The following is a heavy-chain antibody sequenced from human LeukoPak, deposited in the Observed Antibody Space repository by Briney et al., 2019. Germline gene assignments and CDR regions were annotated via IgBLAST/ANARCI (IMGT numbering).Heavy chain of an antibody. CDR3: VKFYLEWHYYYGMDV. J-gene: IGHJ6*02. CDR2: ISGSGGST. CDR1: GFTFSSYA. V-gene: IGHV3-23*01. D-gene: IGHD3-3*01. Sequence: GGSLRLSCAASGFTFSSYAMSWVRQAPGKGLERVSAISGSGGSTYYADSVKGRFTISRDNSKNTLYLQMNSLRAEDTAVYYCVKFYLEWHYYYGMDVWGQGTTVTVSS.